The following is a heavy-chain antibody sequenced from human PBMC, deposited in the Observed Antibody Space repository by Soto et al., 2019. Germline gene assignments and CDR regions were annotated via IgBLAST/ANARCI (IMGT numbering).Heavy chain of an antibody. J-gene: IGHJ4*02. CDR2: IKSKTDGGTT. D-gene: IGHD6-19*01. Sequence: PGGSLRLSCAASGFTFSNAWMSWVRQAPGKGLEWVGRIKSKTDGGTTDYAAPVKGRFTISRDDSKNTLYLQMNSLKTEDTAVYYCTTGALYSSGWSPLGYWGQGTLVTVSS. CDR3: TTGALYSSGWSPLGY. CDR1: GFTFSNAW. V-gene: IGHV3-15*01.